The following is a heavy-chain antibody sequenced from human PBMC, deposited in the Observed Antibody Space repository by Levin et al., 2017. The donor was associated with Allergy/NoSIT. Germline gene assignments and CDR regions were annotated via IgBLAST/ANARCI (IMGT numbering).Heavy chain of an antibody. CDR3: TADYHYGMDV. CDR1: GFIFSNAY. V-gene: IGHV3-15*01. CDR2: IKSKTDGGTT. Sequence: SCAASGFIFSNAYMTWVRQAPGKGLEWVGRIKSKTDGGTTDYAAPVKGRFTISRDDSKNTLYLQMNSLKTEDTAVYYCTADYHYGMDVWGQGTTVTVSS. J-gene: IGHJ6*02.